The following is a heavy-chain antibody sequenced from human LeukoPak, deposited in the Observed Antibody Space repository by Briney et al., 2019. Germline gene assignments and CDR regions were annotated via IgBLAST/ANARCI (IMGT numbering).Heavy chain of an antibody. CDR2: INTNTGNP. D-gene: IGHD6-13*01. CDR3: ASTWQQLVPYYYYMDV. V-gene: IGHV7-4-1*02. CDR1: GYTFTSYA. Sequence: ASVKVSCKASGYTFTSYAMNWVRQAPGQGLEWMGWINTNTGNPTYAQGFTGRFVFSLDTSVSTAYLQISSLKAEDTAVYYYASTWQQLVPYYYYMDVWGKGTTVTVSS. J-gene: IGHJ6*03.